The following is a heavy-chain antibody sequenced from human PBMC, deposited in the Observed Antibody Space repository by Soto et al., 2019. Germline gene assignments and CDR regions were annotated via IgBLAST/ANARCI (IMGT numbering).Heavy chain of an antibody. V-gene: IGHV3-30-3*01. Sequence: PGGSLRLSCAASGFTFSSYAMHWVRQAPGKGLEWVALISYDGSDKDYADSVKGRFTISRDNAKNTVYLQMNNLRAEDTAIYYCTPIDYYDSGWGQGT. CDR1: GFTFSSYA. CDR2: ISYDGSDK. J-gene: IGHJ4*02. D-gene: IGHD3-22*01. CDR3: TPIDYYDSG.